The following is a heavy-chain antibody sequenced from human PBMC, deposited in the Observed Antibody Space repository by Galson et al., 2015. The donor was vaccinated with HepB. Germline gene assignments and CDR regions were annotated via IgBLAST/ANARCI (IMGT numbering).Heavy chain of an antibody. CDR3: ARDSCSSTSCYGFWRGNYYYMDV. J-gene: IGHJ6*03. CDR1: GFTFSSYA. Sequence: SLRLSCAASGFTFSSYAMHWVRQAPGKGLEWVAVISYDGSNKYYADSVKGRFTISRDNSKNTLYLQMNSLRAEDTAVYYCARDSCSSTSCYGFWRGNYYYMDVWGKGTTVTVSS. V-gene: IGHV3-30-3*01. CDR2: ISYDGSNK. D-gene: IGHD2-2*01.